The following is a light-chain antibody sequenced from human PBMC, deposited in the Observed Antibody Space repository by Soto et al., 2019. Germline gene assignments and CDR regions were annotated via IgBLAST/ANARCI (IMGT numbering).Light chain of an antibody. J-gene: IGKJ5*01. CDR1: QDISNY. CDR3: QQYDSLPIT. V-gene: IGKV1-33*01. Sequence: DIKLTQFPSSLHASVGDRVTITCQASQDISNYLNWYQQKPGKAPELLINDASNLEMGVPSRFSGVGSGTDFTFTISSLQPEDIATYFCQQYDSLPITFGQGTRLEIK. CDR2: DAS.